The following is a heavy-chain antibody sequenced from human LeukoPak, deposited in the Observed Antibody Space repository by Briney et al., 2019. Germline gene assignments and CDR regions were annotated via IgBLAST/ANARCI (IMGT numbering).Heavy chain of an antibody. CDR1: GFTFSSYA. D-gene: IGHD6-13*01. CDR2: ISGSGGST. V-gene: IGHV3-23*01. Sequence: GGSLRLSCAASGFTFSSYAMSWVRQAPGKGLEWVSAISGSGGSTYYADSAKGRFTISRDNPKNTLYLQMNSLRDDDTAVYYCAASSWYDVFDYWGQGTLVTVSS. CDR3: AASSWYDVFDY. J-gene: IGHJ4*02.